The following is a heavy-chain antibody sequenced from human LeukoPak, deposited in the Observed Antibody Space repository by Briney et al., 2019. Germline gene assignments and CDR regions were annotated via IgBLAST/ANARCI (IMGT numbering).Heavy chain of an antibody. V-gene: IGHV1-2*02. Sequence: GASVTVSCKASGYTFTDYYIHWVRQAPGQGLECMGWINFNSGGTNYAQKFQGRVTMTRDTSINTAYMELTSLRSDDTAVYYCARDPQRRGIGIDYWGQGTLVTVSS. CDR1: GYTFTDYY. D-gene: IGHD3-10*01. CDR2: INFNSGGT. J-gene: IGHJ4*02. CDR3: ARDPQRRGIGIDY.